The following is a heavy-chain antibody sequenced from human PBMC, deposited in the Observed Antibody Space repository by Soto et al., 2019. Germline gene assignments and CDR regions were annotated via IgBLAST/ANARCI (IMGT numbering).Heavy chain of an antibody. CDR3: VRPRPSGENYGMDV. CDR1: GLTVSHNY. CDR2: LYTEGTT. Sequence: GGSLRLSCVASGLTVSHNYMAWVRQAPEMGLEWVSILYTEGTTYYADSVKGRFTISRDSSKNTLFLQMDSLRAEDTAVYYCVRPRPSGENYGMDVWGQGTTVTVS. V-gene: IGHV3-53*01. J-gene: IGHJ6*02. D-gene: IGHD3-16*01.